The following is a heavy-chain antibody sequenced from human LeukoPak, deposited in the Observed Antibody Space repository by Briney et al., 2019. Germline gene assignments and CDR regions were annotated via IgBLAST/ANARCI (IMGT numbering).Heavy chain of an antibody. V-gene: IGHV3-53*01. Sequence: GGSLRLSCEASGFTVSSNYMSWVRQAPGKGLEWVAVVNSGGNTNYADSVKGRFTITRDRARNSLYLQMNSLRAEDTAVYYCARGPYTNGHYFDYWGQGTLATVSS. D-gene: IGHD6-19*01. J-gene: IGHJ4*02. CDR3: ARGPYTNGHYFDY. CDR1: GFTVSSNY. CDR2: VNSGGNT.